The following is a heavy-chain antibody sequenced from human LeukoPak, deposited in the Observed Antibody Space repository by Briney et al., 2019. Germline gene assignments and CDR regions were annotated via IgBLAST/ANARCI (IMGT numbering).Heavy chain of an antibody. Sequence: GGSLRLSCAASGFTFIDYDMHWVRQVIGKGLEWVSAIGIRGDTHYSGSVKGRFTISRENAESSLYLQMNSLRAEDTAVYYCARGGIQVSGIDEFDFRGQGTLVTVSS. V-gene: IGHV3-13*01. CDR2: IGIRGDT. CDR3: ARGGIQVSGIDEFDF. D-gene: IGHD6-19*01. J-gene: IGHJ4*02. CDR1: GFTFIDYD.